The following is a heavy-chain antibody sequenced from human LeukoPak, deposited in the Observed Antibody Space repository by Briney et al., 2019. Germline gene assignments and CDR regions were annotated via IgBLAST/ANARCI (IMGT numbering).Heavy chain of an antibody. V-gene: IGHV3-23*01. J-gene: IGHJ4*02. CDR3: AKLWGIEVSWYYFDY. CDR1: GFTFSSYA. Sequence: PGGSLRLSCAASGFTFSSYAMSWARQAPGKGLEWVSVISGSGGSTYYADSVKGRFTISRDNSKNTLYLQMNSLRAEDTAVYYCAKLWGIEVSWYYFDYWGQGTLVTVSS. D-gene: IGHD2-15*01. CDR2: ISGSGGST.